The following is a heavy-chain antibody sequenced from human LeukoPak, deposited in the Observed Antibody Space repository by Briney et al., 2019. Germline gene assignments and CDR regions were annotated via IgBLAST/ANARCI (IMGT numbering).Heavy chain of an antibody. D-gene: IGHD4-17*01. CDR1: GFTFSSYS. CDR3: ARGLYGRVAANWLDP. CDR2: ISSSSSYI. Sequence: GGSLRLSCAASGFTFSSYSMNWVRQAPGKGLEWVSSISSSSSYIYYADSVKGRFTISRDNAKNSLYLQMNSLRAEDTAVYYCARGLYGRVAANWLDPWGQGTLVTVSS. V-gene: IGHV3-21*01. J-gene: IGHJ5*02.